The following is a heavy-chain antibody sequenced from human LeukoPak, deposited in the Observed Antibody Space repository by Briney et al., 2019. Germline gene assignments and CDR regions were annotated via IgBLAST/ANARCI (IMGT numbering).Heavy chain of an antibody. V-gene: IGHV3-21*01. CDR2: ISSSSSYI. D-gene: IGHD3-22*01. CDR1: GFAFSSYS. J-gene: IGHJ5*02. Sequence: GGSLRLSCAASGFAFSSYSMNWVRQAPGKGLEWVSSISSSSSYIYYADSVKGRFTISRDNAKNSLYLQMNSLRAEDTAVYYCARDGNYYDSSGYLKFDPWGQGTLVTVSS. CDR3: ARDGNYYDSSGYLKFDP.